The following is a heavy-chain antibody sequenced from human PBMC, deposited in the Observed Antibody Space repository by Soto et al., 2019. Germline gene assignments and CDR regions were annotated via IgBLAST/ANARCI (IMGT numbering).Heavy chain of an antibody. CDR1: GYTFTSSD. CDR3: ARGSNHCSGGSCYSDWFDP. V-gene: IGHV1-8*01. D-gene: IGHD2-15*01. CDR2: MNPNTGNT. J-gene: IGHJ5*02. Sequence: QVQLVQSGAEVKKPGASVRVSCKASGYTFTSSDVYWVRHATGQGLELMGWMNPNTGNTGYAQTFQGRVTKTRNTSISTAYMEMSSLTSEDTAVYYCARGSNHCSGGSCYSDWFDPWGQGTPVTVSS.